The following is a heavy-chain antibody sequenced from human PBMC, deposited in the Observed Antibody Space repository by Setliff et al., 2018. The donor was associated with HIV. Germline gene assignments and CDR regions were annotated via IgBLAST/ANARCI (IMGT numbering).Heavy chain of an antibody. Sequence: ASVKVSCKASGGSFSSYAVTWVRQAPRQGLEWMGWINPDSGDTNYAQKFQGRLTMTRDTSINTAYMDLRSLRSDDTAVYFCARARYSSSRTGDYYMDVWAKGTTVTVSS. CDR1: GGSFSSYA. J-gene: IGHJ6*03. D-gene: IGHD6-13*01. CDR2: INPDSGDT. CDR3: ARARYSSSRTGDYYMDV. V-gene: IGHV1-2*02.